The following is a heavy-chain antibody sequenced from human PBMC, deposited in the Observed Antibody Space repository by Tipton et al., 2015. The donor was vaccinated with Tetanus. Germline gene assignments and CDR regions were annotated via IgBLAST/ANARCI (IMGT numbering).Heavy chain of an antibody. CDR2: IGAAGDT. Sequence: LSLTCAASGFTLSTYDMFWVRQGTGKGLEWVSVIGAAGDTYYRDSVKGRFTTSRDNGKNSLYLEMNRLRAGDTAMYYCARGPVLGLGDVWGHGTTVTVSS. V-gene: IGHV3-13*01. CDR1: GFTLSTYD. CDR3: ARGPVLGLGDV. J-gene: IGHJ6*02. D-gene: IGHD3-3*02.